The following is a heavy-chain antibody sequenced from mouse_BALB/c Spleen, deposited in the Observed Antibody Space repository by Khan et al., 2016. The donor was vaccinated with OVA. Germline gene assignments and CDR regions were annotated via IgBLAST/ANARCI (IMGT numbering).Heavy chain of an antibody. CDR1: GFSLISYG. CDR2: IWTGGST. Sequence: QVQLKESGPGLVAPSQSLSITCTVSGFSLISYGVHWVRQPPGKGLEWLGVIWTGGSTNYNSALMSRLSLSKDNSKSQVFLKMNSLQIDDTAMYYCARNDGDYVEYFDVWGAGTTVTVSS. CDR3: ARNDGDYVEYFDV. D-gene: IGHD2-13*01. J-gene: IGHJ1*01. V-gene: IGHV2-9*02.